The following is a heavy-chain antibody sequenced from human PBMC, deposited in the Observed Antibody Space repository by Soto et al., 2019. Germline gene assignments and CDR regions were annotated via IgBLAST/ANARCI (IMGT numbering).Heavy chain of an antibody. CDR3: ARGIATGQLDP. J-gene: IGHJ5*02. CDR2: INPDNGNT. CDR1: GYTFPRYT. D-gene: IGHD2-15*01. Sequence: GASVMVSCTASGYTFPRYTMNWVLQAPGQRLEWMGWINPDNGNTKSSQKFKDRVSITRDTSASTAYMDLSSLRSEDTAVYYCARGIATGQLDPWGQGTLVTVSS. V-gene: IGHV1-3*01.